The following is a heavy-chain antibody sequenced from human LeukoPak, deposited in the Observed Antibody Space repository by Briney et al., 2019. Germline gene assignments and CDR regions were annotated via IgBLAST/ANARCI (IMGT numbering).Heavy chain of an antibody. J-gene: IGHJ5*02. V-gene: IGHV4-59*08. CDR2: IYYSGST. CDR1: GGSISSYY. D-gene: IGHD4-17*01. Sequence: SDTLSLTCTVSGGSISSYYWSWIRQPPGKGLEWIGYIYYSGSTNYNPSLKSRVTISVDTSKNQFSLKLSSVTAADTAVYYCARQLPPPDYGDYVWFDPWGQGTLVTVSS. CDR3: ARQLPPPDYGDYVWFDP.